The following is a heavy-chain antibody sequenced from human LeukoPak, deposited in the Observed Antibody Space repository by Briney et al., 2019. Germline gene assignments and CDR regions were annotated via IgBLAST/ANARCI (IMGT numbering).Heavy chain of an antibody. Sequence: SVKVSCKASGGTFSSYTISWVRQAPGQGLEWMGGIIPIFGTANYAQKFQGRVTITADESTSTAYMELSSLRSEDTAVYYCARDNDYLQAFDYWGQGTLVTVSS. D-gene: IGHD3-16*01. J-gene: IGHJ4*02. CDR3: ARDNDYLQAFDY. V-gene: IGHV1-69*01. CDR1: GGTFSSYT. CDR2: IIPIFGTA.